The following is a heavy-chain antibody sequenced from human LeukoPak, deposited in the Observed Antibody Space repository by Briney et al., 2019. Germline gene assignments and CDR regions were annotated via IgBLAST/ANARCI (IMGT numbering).Heavy chain of an antibody. CDR2: IWYDGSSK. D-gene: IGHD3-22*01. J-gene: IGHJ4*02. Sequence: GRSLRLSCAASGFTFSSYGTHWVRQAPGKGLEWVAVIWYDGSSKYYADSVKGRFTISRDNSKNTLYLQMNSLRAEDTAVYYCARDPTTPKYYYDSSGYHGPFDYWGQGTLVTVSS. CDR1: GFTFSSYG. CDR3: ARDPTTPKYYYDSSGYHGPFDY. V-gene: IGHV3-33*01.